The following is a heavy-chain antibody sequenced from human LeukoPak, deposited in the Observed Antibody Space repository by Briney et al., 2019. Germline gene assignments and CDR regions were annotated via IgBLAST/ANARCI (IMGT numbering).Heavy chain of an antibody. Sequence: PGRSLRLSCAVSGFTFSSYGMHWVRQAPGKGLEWVAVIWYDGSNKYYADSVKGRFTISRDNSKNTLYLQMNSLRAEDTAVYYCARDFKRMDVWGQGTTVTVSS. CDR2: IWYDGSNK. V-gene: IGHV3-33*01. J-gene: IGHJ6*02. CDR3: ARDFKRMDV. CDR1: GFTFSSYG.